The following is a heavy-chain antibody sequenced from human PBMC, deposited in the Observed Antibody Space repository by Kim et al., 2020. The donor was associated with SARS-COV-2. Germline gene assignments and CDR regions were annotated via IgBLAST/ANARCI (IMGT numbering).Heavy chain of an antibody. V-gene: IGHV3-74*01. D-gene: IGHD5-18*01. CDR3: ARGKTQHFDY. J-gene: IGHJ4*02. CDR1: GFTFNTYC. Sequence: GGSLRLSCGASGFTFNTYCMHWVRQAPGKGLVWVSRIDSDGGWTAYADSVKGRFTISRDSATNTLFLQMNSLRAEDTAVYYCARGKTQHFDYWGQGTLVT. CDR2: IDSDGGWT.